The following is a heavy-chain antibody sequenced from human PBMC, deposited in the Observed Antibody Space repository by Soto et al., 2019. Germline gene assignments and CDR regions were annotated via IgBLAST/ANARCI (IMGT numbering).Heavy chain of an antibody. CDR1: GYTFISYG. D-gene: IGHD2-15*01. J-gene: IGHJ3*02. V-gene: IGHV1-18*01. CDR2: ITAYNGNT. Sequence: ASVKVSCKASGYTFISYGISWVRQAPGQGLEWMGWITAYNGNTSYAQKLQGRVTMTTDTSTSTAYMELRSLRSDDTAVYYCARGYCSGGSCYAFDIWGQGTMVTVSS. CDR3: ARGYCSGGSCYAFDI.